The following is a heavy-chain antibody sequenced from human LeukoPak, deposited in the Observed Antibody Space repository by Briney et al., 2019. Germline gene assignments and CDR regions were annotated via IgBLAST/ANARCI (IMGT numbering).Heavy chain of an antibody. V-gene: IGHV3-74*01. Sequence: GGSLRLSCAASGLTFSNYWMHWVRQAPGKGLVWVSRIYTDGSSTDYADSVKGRFTISRDNAKNMLYLQMNSLRAEDTAVYYCAKLKGDFWSGYYYYYYYMDVWGKGTTVTVSS. CDR2: IYTDGSST. J-gene: IGHJ6*03. D-gene: IGHD3-3*01. CDR1: GLTFSNYW. CDR3: AKLKGDFWSGYYYYYYYMDV.